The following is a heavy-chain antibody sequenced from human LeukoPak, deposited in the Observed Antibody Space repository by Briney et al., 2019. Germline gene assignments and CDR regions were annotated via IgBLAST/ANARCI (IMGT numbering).Heavy chain of an antibody. J-gene: IGHJ5*02. CDR1: GYTFATSW. V-gene: IGHV5-51*01. D-gene: IGHD6-6*01. Sequence: GESLKISCKGSGYTFATSWIGWVRQMPGKGLEWMGIIYPGDSDTRYSPSFQGQVTISADKSISTAYLQWSSLRASDTAMYYCARQGYSSSSGGWFDPWGQGTLATVSS. CDR2: IYPGDSDT. CDR3: ARQGYSSSSGGWFDP.